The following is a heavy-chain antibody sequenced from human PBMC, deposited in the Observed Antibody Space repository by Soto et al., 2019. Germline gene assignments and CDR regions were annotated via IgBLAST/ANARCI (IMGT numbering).Heavy chain of an antibody. CDR1: GGSISSYY. CDR2: IYYSGST. V-gene: IGHV4-59*01. J-gene: IGHJ6*03. CDR3: ARSYYGSGENYYYYYYMDV. D-gene: IGHD3-10*01. Sequence: SETLSLTCTVSGGSISSYYWSWIRQPPGKGLEWIGYIYYSGSTNYNPSLKSRVTISVDTSKNQFSLKLSSVTAADTAVYYCARSYYGSGENYYYYYYMDVWGKGTTVTVSS.